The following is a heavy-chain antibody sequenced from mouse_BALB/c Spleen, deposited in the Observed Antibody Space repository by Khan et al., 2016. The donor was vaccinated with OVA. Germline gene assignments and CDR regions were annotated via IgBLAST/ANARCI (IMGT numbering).Heavy chain of an antibody. Sequence: EVQLQESGPGLVKPSQSLSLTCTVTGYSITSNYAWNWIRQFPGNKLEWRGYISYSGLTSYNPSLKSRISITRDTSKNQFFLQLNSVTTEDTATXYCARGNYYGYTMDYWGQGTSVTVSS. CDR3: ARGNYYGYTMDY. J-gene: IGHJ4*01. D-gene: IGHD1-1*01. V-gene: IGHV3-2*02. CDR1: GYSITSNYA. CDR2: ISYSGLT.